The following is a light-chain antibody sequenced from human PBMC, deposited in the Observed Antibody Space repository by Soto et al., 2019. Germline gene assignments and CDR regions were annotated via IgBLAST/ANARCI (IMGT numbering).Light chain of an antibody. CDR2: DAS. CDR3: QQYGSSSWT. V-gene: IGKV3-20*01. J-gene: IGKJ1*01. Sequence: EIVLTQSPGTLSLSPGQRATLSCRASEIVSSSYLAWYQQKPGQAPRLLIYDASNRASGIPARFSGSGSGTDFTLTISRLEPEDFAVYYCQQYGSSSWTFGQGTKVDIK. CDR1: EIVSSSY.